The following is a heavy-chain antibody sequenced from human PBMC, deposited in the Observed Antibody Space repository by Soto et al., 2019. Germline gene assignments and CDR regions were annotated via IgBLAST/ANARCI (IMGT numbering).Heavy chain of an antibody. J-gene: IGHJ5*01. D-gene: IGHD1-1*01. Sequence: GGSLRLSCAASGFTFSCYTMNWVRQAPGRGLEWVSSISISSSSIYYADSVKGRFTISRDNAKNSLYLQMNSLRAEDTAVYYCARYGNSNWFDSWGQGTLVTVSS. CDR1: GFTFSCYT. CDR3: ARYGNSNWFDS. CDR2: ISISSSSI. V-gene: IGHV3-21*01.